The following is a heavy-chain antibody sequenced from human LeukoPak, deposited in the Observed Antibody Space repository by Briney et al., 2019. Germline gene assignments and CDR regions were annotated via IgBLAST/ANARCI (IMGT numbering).Heavy chain of an antibody. D-gene: IGHD1-26*01. V-gene: IGHV4-59*01. CDR3: ARWHSHGRYFDY. CDR1: GGSFSSYY. CDR2: IYYTGST. Sequence: PSETLSLTCTVSGGSFSSYYWSWIRQPPGKGLEWIGYIYYTGSTNYNPSLKSRVTISVDTSKNQFSLKLTSATAADTAVYYCARWHSHGRYFDYWGQGALVTVSS. J-gene: IGHJ4*02.